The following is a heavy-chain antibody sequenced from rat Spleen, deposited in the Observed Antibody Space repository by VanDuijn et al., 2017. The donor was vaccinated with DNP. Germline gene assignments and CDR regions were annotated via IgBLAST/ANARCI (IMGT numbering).Heavy chain of an antibody. V-gene: IGHV4-2*01. J-gene: IGHJ2*01. Sequence: EVKLVESGGGLVQPGRSLKLSCAASGFNFNDNWMGWVRQAPGKGLERIGEINKDSRTIDYSPSLKDKFTISRDNAQNTLYLQMSKLGSEDTALYYCAKGPNYGGHSDYFDNWGQGVMVTVSS. CDR3: AKGPNYGGHSDYFDN. CDR1: GFNFNDNW. CDR2: INKDSRTI. D-gene: IGHD1-11*01.